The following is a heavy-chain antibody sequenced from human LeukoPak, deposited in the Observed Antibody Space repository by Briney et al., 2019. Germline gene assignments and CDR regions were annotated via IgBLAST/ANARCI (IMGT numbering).Heavy chain of an antibody. CDR1: GYTFTTYG. V-gene: IGHV1-18*01. CDR2: ISAYNGDT. D-gene: IGHD6-6*01. Sequence: ASVKVSCKASGYTFTTYGISWMRQAPGQGLEWMGWISAYNGDTKYAQKFQGRVTMTTETPTSTAYMELRGLRYDDTAVYYCARDLVAARPGWFDPWGQGTLVTVSS. J-gene: IGHJ5*02. CDR3: ARDLVAARPGWFDP.